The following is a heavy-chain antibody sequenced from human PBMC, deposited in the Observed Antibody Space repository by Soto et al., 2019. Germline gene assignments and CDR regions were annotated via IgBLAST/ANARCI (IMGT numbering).Heavy chain of an antibody. V-gene: IGHV3-33*01. J-gene: IGHJ4*03. CDR3: ARDRATRNTVPDAMSI. CDR2: IWCAGSNK. Sequence: QVQLVESGGGVVQPGRSLRLSCAASGFTFSSYGMHWVLQAPGKGLEWVAAIWCAGSNKYYADSVKGRFTISRDNSKDKLNLQMNSLRSDATAVYSCARDRATRNTVPDAMSIGGQGTLVTVSS. D-gene: IGHD2-2*01. CDR1: GFTFSSYG.